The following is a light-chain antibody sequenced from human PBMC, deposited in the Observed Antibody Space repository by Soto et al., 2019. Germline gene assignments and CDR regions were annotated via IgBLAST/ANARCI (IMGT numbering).Light chain of an antibody. CDR3: QQYGGSPWT. CDR1: QSVSSNY. Sequence: EIVLTQSPGTLSLSPGERATLSCRASQSVSSNYLAWYQQKPGQAPRLLIYGASRRATGIPDRFSGSGSGTDFTLTISRLEPEDFVVYYCQQYGGSPWTFGQGTKVEIK. CDR2: GAS. V-gene: IGKV3-20*01. J-gene: IGKJ1*01.